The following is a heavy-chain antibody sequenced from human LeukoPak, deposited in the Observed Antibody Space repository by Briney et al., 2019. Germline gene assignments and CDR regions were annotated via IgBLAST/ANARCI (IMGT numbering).Heavy chain of an antibody. V-gene: IGHV3-30-3*01. CDR2: ISYDGSNK. Sequence: GGSLRLSCAASGFTFSTYAMHWVRQAPGKGLEWVALISYDGSNKYYADSVKGRFTISRDNSKNTLYLQMYSLRAEDTAVYYCARDGVVVGGIDAFDIWGQGTMVTVSS. CDR1: GFTFSTYA. D-gene: IGHD2-21*01. CDR3: ARDGVVVGGIDAFDI. J-gene: IGHJ3*02.